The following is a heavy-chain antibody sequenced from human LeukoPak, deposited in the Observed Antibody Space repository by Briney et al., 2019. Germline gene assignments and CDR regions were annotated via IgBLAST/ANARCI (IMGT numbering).Heavy chain of an antibody. CDR3: ARMDIGYCSSTSCYSFDY. J-gene: IGHJ4*02. V-gene: IGHV4-59*01. CDR1: GGSISSYY. CDR2: IYYSGST. D-gene: IGHD2-2*01. Sequence: NSSETLSLTCTVSGGSISSYYWSWIRQPPGKGLEWIGYIYYSGSTNYNPSLKSRVTISVDTSKNQFSLKLSSVTAADTAVYYCARMDIGYCSSTSCYSFDYWGQGTLATVSS.